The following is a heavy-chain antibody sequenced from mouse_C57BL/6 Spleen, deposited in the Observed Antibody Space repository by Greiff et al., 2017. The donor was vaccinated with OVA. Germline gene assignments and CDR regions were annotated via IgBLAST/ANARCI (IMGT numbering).Heavy chain of an antibody. J-gene: IGHJ3*01. D-gene: IGHD4-1*01. CDR3: SAKLERFAY. V-gene: IGHV14-4*01. CDR1: GFNIKDDY. CDR2: IDPENGDT. Sequence: VQLQQSGAELVRPGASVKLSCTASGFNIKDDYMHWVKQRPEQGLEWIGWIDPENGDTEYASKFQGKATITADTSSNTAYLQLSSLTSEDTAVYYCSAKLERFAYWPKETLVTVSA.